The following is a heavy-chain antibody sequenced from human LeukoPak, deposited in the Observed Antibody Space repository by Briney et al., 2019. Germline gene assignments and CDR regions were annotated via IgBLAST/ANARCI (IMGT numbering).Heavy chain of an antibody. D-gene: IGHD3-10*01. CDR2: TYYRYTWST. J-gene: IGHJ5*01. Sequence: SQTLSLTCNISGDSVSSHTAAWNWIRQSPSRGLEWQGRTYYRYTWSTDYAVSVQSRITINPDTSRNHFSLQLSSVTPEDTAVYYCARDRGGFDSWGQGTLVTVSS. CDR1: GDSVSSHTAA. CDR3: ARDRGGFDS. V-gene: IGHV6-1*01.